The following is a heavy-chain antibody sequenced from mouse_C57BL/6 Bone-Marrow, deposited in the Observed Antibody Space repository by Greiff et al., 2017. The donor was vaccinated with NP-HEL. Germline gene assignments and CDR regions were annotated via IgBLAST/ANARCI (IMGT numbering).Heavy chain of an antibody. CDR3: AMWSKPQSVRDFDY. D-gene: IGHD2-5*01. V-gene: IGHV1-74*01. Sequence: QVQLQQPGAELVKPGASVKVSCKASGYTFTSYWMHWVKQRPGQGLEWIGRLHPSDSDTNYNQKFKGKATLTVDKSSSTAYMQLSSLTSEDSAVYYCAMWSKPQSVRDFDYWGQGTTLTVSS. CDR2: LHPSDSDT. J-gene: IGHJ2*01. CDR1: GYTFTSYW.